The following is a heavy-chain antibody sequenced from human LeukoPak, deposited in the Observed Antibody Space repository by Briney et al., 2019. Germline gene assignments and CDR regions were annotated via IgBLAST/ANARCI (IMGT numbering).Heavy chain of an antibody. Sequence: SETLSLTCTVSGGSISSYYWSWIRQPAGKGLEWIGRIYTSGSTNYNPSLKSRVTMSVDTSKNQFSLKLSSVTAADTAVYYCARGTYYSPYPGAFDIWGQGTIVTVSS. V-gene: IGHV4-4*07. D-gene: IGHD3-10*01. CDR1: GGSISSYY. J-gene: IGHJ3*02. CDR2: IYTSGST. CDR3: ARGTYYSPYPGAFDI.